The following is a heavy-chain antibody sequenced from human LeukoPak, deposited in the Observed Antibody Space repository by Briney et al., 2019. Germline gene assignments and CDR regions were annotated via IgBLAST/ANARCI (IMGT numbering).Heavy chain of an antibody. CDR2: INHSGST. Sequence: SETLSLTCAVYGGSFSGYYWGWIRQPPGKGLEWIGEINHSGSTNYNPSLKSRVTISVDTSKNQFSLKLSSVTAADTAVYYCASSWGYYDSSGYYQSPFDYWGQGTLVTVSS. D-gene: IGHD3-22*01. J-gene: IGHJ4*02. CDR1: GGSFSGYY. CDR3: ASSWGYYDSSGYYQSPFDY. V-gene: IGHV4-34*01.